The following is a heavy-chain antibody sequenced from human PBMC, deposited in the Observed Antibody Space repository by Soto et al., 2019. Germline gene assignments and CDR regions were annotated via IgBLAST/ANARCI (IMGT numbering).Heavy chain of an antibody. CDR3: ARLPTNSYASGSFFFDS. CDR2: TYHTGNT. Sequence: SETLSLTCTVSGASISSSYWSWIRRPPGRGLEWIGSTYHTGNTNYSPSLKSRLTISLDTSKSQLSLKLGSVTAADTAVYHCARLPTNSYASGSFFFDSWGQGALVTVSS. D-gene: IGHD3-10*01. J-gene: IGHJ4*02. CDR1: GASISSSY. V-gene: IGHV4-59*01.